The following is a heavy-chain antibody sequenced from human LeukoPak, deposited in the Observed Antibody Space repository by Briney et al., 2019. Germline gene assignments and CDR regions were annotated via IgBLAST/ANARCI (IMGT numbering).Heavy chain of an antibody. CDR1: GFTFSSYE. D-gene: IGHD5-18*01. V-gene: IGHV3-48*03. J-gene: IGHJ4*02. CDR3: ARDRVRIQLWPTFDY. CDR2: ISSGSTI. Sequence: GGSLRLSCAASGFTFSSYEMNWVRQAPGKGLEWVSYISSGSTIYYADSVKGRFTISRDNAKNSLYLQMNSLRAEDTAVYYCARDRVRIQLWPTFDYWGQGTLVTVSS.